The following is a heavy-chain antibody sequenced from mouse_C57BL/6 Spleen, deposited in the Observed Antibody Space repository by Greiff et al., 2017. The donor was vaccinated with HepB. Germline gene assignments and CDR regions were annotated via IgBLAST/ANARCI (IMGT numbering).Heavy chain of an antibody. CDR2: ISDGGSYT. CDR1: GFTFSSYA. J-gene: IGHJ3*01. CDR3: ARLLGFAY. V-gene: IGHV5-4*01. D-gene: IGHD2-12*01. Sequence: EVQGVESGGGLVKPGGSLKLSCAASGFTFSSYAMSWVRQTPEKRLEWVATISDGGSYTYYPDNVKGRFPISRDNAKNNLYLQMSHRKSEDTAMYYCARLLGFAYWGQGTLVTVSA.